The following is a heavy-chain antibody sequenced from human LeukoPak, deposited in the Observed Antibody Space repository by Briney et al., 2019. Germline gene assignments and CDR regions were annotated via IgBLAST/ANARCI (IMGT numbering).Heavy chain of an antibody. CDR3: ATDIDYYDSSGYYPMRAFDI. D-gene: IGHD3-22*01. CDR1: GGSISSYY. CDR2: IYYSGST. J-gene: IGHJ3*02. V-gene: IGHV4-59*12. Sequence: SETLSLTCTVSGGSISSYYWSWIRQPPGKGLEWIGYIYYSGSTNYNPSLKSRVTISVDKSKNQFSLKLSSVTAADTAVYYCATDIDYYDSSGYYPMRAFDIWGQGTMVTVSS.